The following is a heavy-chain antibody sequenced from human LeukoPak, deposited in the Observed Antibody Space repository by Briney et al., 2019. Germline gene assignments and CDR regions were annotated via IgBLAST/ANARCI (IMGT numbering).Heavy chain of an antibody. CDR3: AKGANIVVVPAAAFNWFDP. CDR1: GFTFSSYA. J-gene: IGHJ5*02. D-gene: IGHD2-2*01. V-gene: IGHV3-23*01. CDR2: ISGSGGST. Sequence: GGSLRLSCAASGFTFSSYAMSWVRQAPGKGLEWVSAISGSGGSTYYADSVKGRFTISRDNSKNTLYLQMNSLRAEDTAVYYCAKGANIVVVPAAAFNWFDPWGQGTLVTVS.